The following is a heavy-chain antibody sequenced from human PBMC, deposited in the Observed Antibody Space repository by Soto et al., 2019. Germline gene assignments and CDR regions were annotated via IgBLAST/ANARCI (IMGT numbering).Heavy chain of an antibody. J-gene: IGHJ6*02. CDR2: IIPIFGTA. D-gene: IGHD6-6*01. V-gene: IGHV1-69*13. CDR1: GGTFSSYA. CDR3: ARDQVVAARYYYYYYGMDV. Sequence: SVKVSCKASGGTFSSYAISWVRQAPGQGLEWMGGIIPIFGTANYAQKFQGRVTITADESTSTAYMELSSLRSGDTAVYYCARDQVVAARYYYYYYGMDVWGQGTTVTVSS.